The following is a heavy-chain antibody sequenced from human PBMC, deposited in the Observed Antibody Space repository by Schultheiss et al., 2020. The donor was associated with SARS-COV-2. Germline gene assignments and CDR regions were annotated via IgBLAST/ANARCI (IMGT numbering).Heavy chain of an antibody. CDR1: GFAFSSYA. J-gene: IGHJ6*02. D-gene: IGHD6-13*01. V-gene: IGHV3/OR16-10*01. CDR2: IGTGGDT. CDR3: ARASRAQQLVNYGMDV. Sequence: GGSLRLSCAASGFAFSSYALHWVRRAPGKGLEWVSAIGTGGDTYYADSVKGRFTISRDNSKNTLYLQMNSLRAEDTAVYYCARASRAQQLVNYGMDVWGQGTTVTVSS.